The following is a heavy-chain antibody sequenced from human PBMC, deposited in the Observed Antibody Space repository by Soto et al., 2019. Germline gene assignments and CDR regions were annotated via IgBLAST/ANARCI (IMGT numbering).Heavy chain of an antibody. CDR3: HSTSRAARWFDP. CDR2: INPSGGNT. D-gene: IGHD2-2*01. V-gene: IGHV1-46*01. Sequence: GASVKVSCKASGYTFTDYYIHWVRQAPGQGLEWMGIINPSGGNTNYAQRFQGRVTMTRDTSTSTVYMELSSLTSDDTAVYYCHSTSRAARWFDPWGQGTLVTVSS. CDR1: GYTFTDYY. J-gene: IGHJ5*02.